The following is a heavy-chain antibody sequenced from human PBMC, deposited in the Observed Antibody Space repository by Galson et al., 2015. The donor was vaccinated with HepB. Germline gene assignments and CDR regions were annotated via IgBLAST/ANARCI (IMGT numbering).Heavy chain of an antibody. CDR1: GDSISSGNW. D-gene: IGHD4-17*01. V-gene: IGHV4-4*02. Sequence: ETLSLTCAVSGDSISSGNWWNWVRQPPGKGLEWIAETYHTGSTNYNPSLKSRVTISLDKSKNHFSLNLNSVTAADTAVYYCARFGDNGADYWGQGTLVTVSS. CDR3: ARFGDNGADY. J-gene: IGHJ4*02. CDR2: TYHTGST.